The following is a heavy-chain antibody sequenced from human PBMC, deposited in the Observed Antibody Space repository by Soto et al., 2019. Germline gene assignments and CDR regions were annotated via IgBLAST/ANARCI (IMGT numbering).Heavy chain of an antibody. J-gene: IGHJ4*01. CDR1: GFTFSTFA. Sequence: EVQLVEAGGGLVQPGGSLRLSCAASGFTFSTFAMNWVRQAPGKGLEWISFISGGSRTIHYADSVEGRFTISRDNAKNSLYLQMNRLRAEDKAVYYCARDFDRNMVVHVFDYWGRGTLVTVSS. CDR2: ISGGSRTI. V-gene: IGHV3-48*01. CDR3: ARDFDRNMVVHVFDY. D-gene: IGHD3-10*01.